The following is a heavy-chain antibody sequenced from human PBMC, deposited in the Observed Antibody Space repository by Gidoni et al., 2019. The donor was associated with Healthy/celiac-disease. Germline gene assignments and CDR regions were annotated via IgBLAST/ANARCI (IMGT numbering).Heavy chain of an antibody. V-gene: IGHV3-9*01. J-gene: IGHJ4*02. Sequence: EVQLVESGGGLVQPGRSLRPSCAASGFTFDDYAMHWVRQAPGKGLEWVSGISWNSGSIGYADSVKGRFTISRDNAKNSLYLQMNSLRAEDTALYYCAKDITAPEPYSSSWYGGFDYWGQGTLVTVSS. CDR1: GFTFDDYA. D-gene: IGHD6-13*01. CDR3: AKDITAPEPYSSSWYGGFDY. CDR2: ISWNSGSI.